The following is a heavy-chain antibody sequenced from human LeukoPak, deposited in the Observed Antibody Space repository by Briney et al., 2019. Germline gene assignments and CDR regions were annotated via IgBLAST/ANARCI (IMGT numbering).Heavy chain of an antibody. J-gene: IGHJ6*03. CDR1: GGTFSSYA. V-gene: IGHV1-69*06. D-gene: IGHD6-13*01. CDR3: ALGIAATEDYYYYMDV. CDR2: IIPIFGTA. Sequence: ASVKVSCKASGGTFSSYAISWVRQAPGQGLEWMGGIIPIFGTANYAQKFQGRVTITADKSTSTAYMELSSLRSEDTAVYYCALGIAATEDYYYYMDVWGKGTTVTVSS.